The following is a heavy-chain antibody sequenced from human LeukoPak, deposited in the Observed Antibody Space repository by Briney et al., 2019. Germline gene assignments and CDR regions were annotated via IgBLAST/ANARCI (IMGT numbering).Heavy chain of an antibody. CDR2: ISYDGSNK. CDR3: ANWDVT. D-gene: IGHD1-26*01. Sequence: PGGSLRLSCAASGFTFSSYGMHWVRQAPGKGLEWVAVISYDGSNKYYADSVKGRFTISRDNSKNTLYLQMNSLRAEDTAVYYCANWDVTWGQGTLVTVSS. V-gene: IGHV3-30*18. J-gene: IGHJ4*02. CDR1: GFTFSSYG.